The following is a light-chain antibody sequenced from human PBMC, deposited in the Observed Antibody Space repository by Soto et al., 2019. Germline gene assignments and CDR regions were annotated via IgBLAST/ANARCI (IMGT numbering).Light chain of an antibody. CDR1: NSDVGAHDL. CDR3: SSYTMSTTVV. V-gene: IGLV2-14*01. J-gene: IGLJ2*01. CDR2: GVT. Sequence: QSVLTQPASVSGSPGQSITISCTGTNSDVGAHDLVSWYQHHPGKAPRLMIYGVTNRPSGVSSRFSASKSGNTASLTISGLQAEDEADYYCSSYTMSTTVVFGGGTQLIVL.